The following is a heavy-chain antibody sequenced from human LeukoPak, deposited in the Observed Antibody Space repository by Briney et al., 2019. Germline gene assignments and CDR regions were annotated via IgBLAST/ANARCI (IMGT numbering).Heavy chain of an antibody. Sequence: ASVKVSCKASGGTFSSYAISWVRQAPGQGLEWIGGIIPIFGTANYAQKFQGRVTITADESTSTAYMELSSLRSEDTAVHYCARGVSTGTTYGMDVWGQGTTVTVSS. J-gene: IGHJ6*02. V-gene: IGHV1-69*13. CDR3: ARGVSTGTTYGMDV. D-gene: IGHD1-1*01. CDR1: GGTFSSYA. CDR2: IIPIFGTA.